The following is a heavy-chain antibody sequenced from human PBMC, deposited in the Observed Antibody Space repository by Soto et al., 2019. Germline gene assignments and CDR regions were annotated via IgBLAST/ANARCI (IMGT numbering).Heavy chain of an antibody. J-gene: IGHJ1*01. V-gene: IGHV3-23*01. CDR1: GFTFSSYA. CDR2: ISGSGGST. CDR3: ARTYNNCSSTSCLKTQYFKH. Sequence: LSLTCAASGFTFSSYAMSWVRQAPGKGLEWVSAISGSGGSTYYADSGKGRFTISRDNSKKTLYLQMISLRAEDTAVYYCARTYNNCSSTSCLKTQYFKHWGQGTLVTVSS. D-gene: IGHD2-2*01.